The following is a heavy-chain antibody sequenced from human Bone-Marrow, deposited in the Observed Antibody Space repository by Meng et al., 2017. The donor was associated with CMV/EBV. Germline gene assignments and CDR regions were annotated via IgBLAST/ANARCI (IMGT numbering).Heavy chain of an antibody. CDR2: IYPGDSDT. CDR1: GCSFTSYW. CDR3: ARPGQHSSVS. Sequence: SCKGSGCSFTSYWIGWARQMPGKGLEWMGIIYPGDSDTRYSPSFQGQVTISADKSISTAYLQWSSLKASDTGIYYCARPGQHSSVSWGQGTLVTVSS. V-gene: IGHV5-51*01. D-gene: IGHD5/OR15-5a*01. J-gene: IGHJ4*02.